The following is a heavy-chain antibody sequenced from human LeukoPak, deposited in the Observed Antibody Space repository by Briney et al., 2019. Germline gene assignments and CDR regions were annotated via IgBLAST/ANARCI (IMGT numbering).Heavy chain of an antibody. CDR1: GFTVDDCA. V-gene: IGHV3-9*01. J-gene: IGHJ6*02. CDR2: ISWNSGSI. CDR3: AKSPDYYYGMDV. Sequence: SLRLSFASSGFTVDDCAMHWVRQAPGKSLEWVSGISWNSGSIGYADSVKGRFTISRDNAKNSLYLQMNSLRAEDTALYYCAKSPDYYYGMDVWGQGTTVTVSS.